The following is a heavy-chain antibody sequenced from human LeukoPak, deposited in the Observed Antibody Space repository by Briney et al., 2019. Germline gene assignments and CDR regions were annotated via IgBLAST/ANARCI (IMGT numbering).Heavy chain of an antibody. Sequence: SQTLSLTCTVSGDSISIGSYYWGWLRQPAGKGLEWIGHMNTTGSTKYNPSLKSRVTISVDTSNNQFSLKVSSVTAADTAVYYCARDWDYWGQGTLVTVSS. CDR1: GDSISIGSYY. J-gene: IGHJ4*02. CDR2: MNTTGST. V-gene: IGHV4-61*09. CDR3: ARDWDY.